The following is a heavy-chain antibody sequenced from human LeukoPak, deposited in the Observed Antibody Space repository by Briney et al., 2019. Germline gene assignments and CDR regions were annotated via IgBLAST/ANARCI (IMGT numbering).Heavy chain of an antibody. CDR1: GLTFSSYG. CDR3: ATGVREAARLDY. J-gene: IGHJ4*02. Sequence: GGSLRLSCAASGLTFSSYGMHWVRQAPGKGLEWAAVISYDGSNKYYADSVKGRFTISRDNSKNTLYLQMNSLRAEDTAVYYCATGVREAARLDYWGQGTLVTVSS. CDR2: ISYDGSNK. V-gene: IGHV3-30*03. D-gene: IGHD6-6*01.